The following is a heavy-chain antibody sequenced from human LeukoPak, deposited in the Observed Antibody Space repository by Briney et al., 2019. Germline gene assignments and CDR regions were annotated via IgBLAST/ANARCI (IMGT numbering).Heavy chain of an antibody. Sequence: GGSLRLSCSASGFTFSTYGMQWVRQTPGKGLEWVAVIESDGGRAHYGDSVRGRFTISRDNSKNTLYLQMNSLRAEDTAVYYCARDSITEDNSLDYWGRGILVTVSS. V-gene: IGHV3-33*05. CDR3: ARDSITEDNSLDY. CDR2: IESDGGRA. D-gene: IGHD7-27*01. J-gene: IGHJ4*02. CDR1: GFTFSTYG.